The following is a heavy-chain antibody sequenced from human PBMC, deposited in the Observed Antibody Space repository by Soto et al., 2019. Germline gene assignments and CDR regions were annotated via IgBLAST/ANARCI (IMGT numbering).Heavy chain of an antibody. D-gene: IGHD3-10*01. CDR1: GYTFTSYG. CDR2: ISAYNGNT. Sequence: ASVKVSCKASGYTFTSYGISWVRQAPGQGLEWMGWISAYNGNTNYAQKLQGRVTMTTDTSTSTAYMELRSLRSDDTAVYYCAGERKLLHYYYYMDVWGKGTTVTVSS. V-gene: IGHV1-18*01. J-gene: IGHJ6*03. CDR3: AGERKLLHYYYYMDV.